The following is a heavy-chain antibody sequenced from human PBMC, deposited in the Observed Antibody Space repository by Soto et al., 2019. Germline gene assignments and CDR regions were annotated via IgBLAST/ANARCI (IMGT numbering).Heavy chain of an antibody. CDR2: ISGSGGST. Sequence: GGSMRHSCAASGFTISSYAMSWVRQTPGKGLEWVSAISGSGGSTYYADSVKGQFTISRDNSKYTLYLQMNSLRAEDTAVYYCAKDPRSFPGWVARYFDWPTYYFDYWGQGTLVTVSS. V-gene: IGHV3-23*01. J-gene: IGHJ4*02. D-gene: IGHD3-9*01. CDR3: AKDPRSFPGWVARYFDWPTYYFDY. CDR1: GFTISSYA.